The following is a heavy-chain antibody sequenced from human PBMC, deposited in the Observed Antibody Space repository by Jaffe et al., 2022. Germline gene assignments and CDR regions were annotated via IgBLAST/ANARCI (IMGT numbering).Heavy chain of an antibody. CDR2: IYHSGST. CDR1: GYSISSGYY. D-gene: IGHD4-17*01. Sequence: QVQLQESGPGLVKPSETLSLTCAVSGYSISSGYYWGWIRQPPGKGLEWIGSIYHSGSTYYNPSLKSRVTISVDTSKNQFSLKLSSVTAADTAVYYCARGASYGDYKNNWFDPWGQGTLVTVSS. J-gene: IGHJ5*02. CDR3: ARGASYGDYKNNWFDP. V-gene: IGHV4-38-2*01.